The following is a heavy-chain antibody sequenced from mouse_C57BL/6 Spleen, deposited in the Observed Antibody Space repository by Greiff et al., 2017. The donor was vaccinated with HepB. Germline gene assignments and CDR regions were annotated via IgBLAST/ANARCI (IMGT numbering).Heavy chain of an antibody. CDR1: GYTFTDYE. V-gene: IGHV1-15*01. CDR2: IDPETGGT. D-gene: IGHD1-1*01. Sequence: QVQLQQSGAELVRPGASVTLSCKASGYTFTDYEMHWVKQTPVHGLEWIGAIDPETGGTAYNQKFKGKAILTADKSSSTAYMELRSLTSEDSAVYYCTVVAPKGFAYWGQGTLVTVSA. J-gene: IGHJ3*01. CDR3: TVVAPKGFAY.